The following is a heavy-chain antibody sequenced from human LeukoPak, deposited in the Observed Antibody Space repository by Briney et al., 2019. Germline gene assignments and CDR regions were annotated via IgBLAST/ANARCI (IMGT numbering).Heavy chain of an antibody. CDR1: GGSISSYY. V-gene: IGHV4-59*01. D-gene: IGHD1-14*01. CDR3: ARDGGAPAGYFDY. Sequence: SETLSLTCTVSGGSISSYYWSWIRQPPGKGLEWIGYIYYSWGTIYNPSLKSRVTIEGDTSKNQFSLRLTSVTAADTAVYYCARDGGAPAGYFDYWGQGILVTVSS. J-gene: IGHJ4*02. CDR2: IYYSWGT.